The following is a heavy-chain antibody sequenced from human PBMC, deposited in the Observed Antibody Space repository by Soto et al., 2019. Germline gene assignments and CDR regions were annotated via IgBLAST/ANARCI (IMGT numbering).Heavy chain of an antibody. CDR2: ISTNGVGT. D-gene: IGHD6-6*01. J-gene: IGHJ6*03. V-gene: IGHV3-64*01. CDR1: GFTLSGYA. Sequence: EVQLVESGGGLVQPGGSLRLSCAASGFTLSGYAMDWVRQAPGKGLEYVSGISTNGVGTYYANSVQGRFTISRDNSKNTVYLQMGSLRPEDMAVYYCARRARPDFYYMDVWGKGTTVTVSS. CDR3: ARRARPDFYYMDV.